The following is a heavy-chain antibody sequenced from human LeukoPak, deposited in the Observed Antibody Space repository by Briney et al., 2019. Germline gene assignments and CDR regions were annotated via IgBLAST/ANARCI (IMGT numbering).Heavy chain of an antibody. Sequence: TXXGGSXSSGXXDWSWIRQPGGXXXXWIGGIYTSGSTNYNPSLKSRFTISVDTAKNEFSLKLSSVTAADTAVYYCASRHLGYCSSTSCPPGYFDYWGQGTLVTVSS. CDR2: IYTSGST. CDR1: GGSXSSGXXD. D-gene: IGHD2-2*01. V-gene: IGHV4-61*02. CDR3: ASRHLGYCSSTSCPPGYFDY. J-gene: IGHJ4*02.